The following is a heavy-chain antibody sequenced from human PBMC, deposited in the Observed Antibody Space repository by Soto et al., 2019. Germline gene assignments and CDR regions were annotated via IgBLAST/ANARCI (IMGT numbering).Heavy chain of an antibody. V-gene: IGHV3-30*18. D-gene: IGHD3-9*01. CDR1: GFTFSSYG. CDR2: ISYDGSNK. J-gene: IGHJ4*02. CDR3: AKDRHYDILTGYSYYFDY. Sequence: PWGSLRLSCAASGFTFSSYGMHWFRQAPGKGLEWVAVISYDGSNKYYADSVKGRFTISRDNSKNTLYLQMNSLRAEDTAVYYCAKDRHYDILTGYSYYFDYWGQGTLVTVSS.